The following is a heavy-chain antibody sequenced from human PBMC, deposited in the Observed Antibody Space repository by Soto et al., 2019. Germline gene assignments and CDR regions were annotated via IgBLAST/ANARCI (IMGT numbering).Heavy chain of an antibody. CDR2: ISGSGGST. CDR1: RFTFDDYG. V-gene: IGHV3-23*01. J-gene: IGHJ4*02. Sequence: GGSLRLSCAASRFTFDDYGMSWVRQPPGKGLEWVSAISGSGGSTYYADSVKGRFTISRDNSKNTLYLQMNSLRAEDTAVYYCAKDLADIVVVEWDYWGQGTLVTVSS. D-gene: IGHD2-2*01. CDR3: AKDLADIVVVEWDY.